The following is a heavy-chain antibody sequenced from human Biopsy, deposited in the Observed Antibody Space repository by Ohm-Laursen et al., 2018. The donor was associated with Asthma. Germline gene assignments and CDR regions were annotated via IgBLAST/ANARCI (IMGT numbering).Heavy chain of an antibody. CDR2: SDHRGNT. CDR1: GLSSSAYY. Sequence: SDTLSLTCSMYGLSSSAYYWTWIRQTPGKGLEWIGESDHRGNTNTNATHKSRVTISKAKSANEFSLKMKSVTAADTAIYYCARGPEWSGLDIWGQGTTVTVSS. J-gene: IGHJ6*02. CDR3: ARGPEWSGLDI. V-gene: IGHV4-34*01. D-gene: IGHD3-3*01.